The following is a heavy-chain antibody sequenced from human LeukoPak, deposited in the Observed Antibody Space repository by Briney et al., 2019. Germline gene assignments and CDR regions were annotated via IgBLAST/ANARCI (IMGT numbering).Heavy chain of an antibody. CDR3: ARGPYSYGYYYYYGMDV. CDR1: GYTFTSYD. J-gene: IGHJ6*02. Sequence: GASVTVSCKASGYTFTSYDINWVRQATGQGLEWMGWMNPNSGNTGYAQKFQGRVTMTRNTSISTAYMELSSLRSEDTAVYYCARGPYSYGYYYYYGMDVWGQGTTVTVSS. CDR2: MNPNSGNT. D-gene: IGHD5-18*01. V-gene: IGHV1-8*01.